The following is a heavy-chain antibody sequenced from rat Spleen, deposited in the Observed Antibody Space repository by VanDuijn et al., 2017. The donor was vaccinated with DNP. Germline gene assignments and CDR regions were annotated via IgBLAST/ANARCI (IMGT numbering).Heavy chain of an antibody. J-gene: IGHJ2*01. CDR1: GYSITSNY. CDR3: ARWTRYFDY. Sequence: EVQLQESGSGLVKPSQSLSLTCSVTGYSITSNYWGWIRKFPGNKMEYIGHISYSGSTNYNPSLNSRISITRDTSKNHFFLHLNSVTTEDTATYYCARWTRYFDYWGQGAMVTVSS. D-gene: IGHD1-7*01. CDR2: ISYSGST. V-gene: IGHV3-1*01.